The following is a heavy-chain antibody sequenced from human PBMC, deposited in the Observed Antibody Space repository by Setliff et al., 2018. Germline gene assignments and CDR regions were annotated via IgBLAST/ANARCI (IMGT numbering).Heavy chain of an antibody. D-gene: IGHD3-3*01. Sequence: PSETLSLTCTVSDDSISSRTYYWSWIRQPAGKGLEWIGHIYTSWSTVYNPSLQSRVTISVDTSKNQFSLSLSSVTAADTAVYYCARMSGFQYIDVWDKGTTVTVSS. J-gene: IGHJ6*03. V-gene: IGHV4-61*09. CDR3: ARMSGFQYIDV. CDR1: DDSISSRTYY. CDR2: IYTSWST.